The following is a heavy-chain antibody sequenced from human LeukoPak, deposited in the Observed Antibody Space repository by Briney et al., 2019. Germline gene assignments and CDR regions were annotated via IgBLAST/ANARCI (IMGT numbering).Heavy chain of an antibody. Sequence: PSETLSLTCTVSGGSISSGGYYWSWIRQPPGKGLEWIGYIYHSGSTYYNPSLKSRVTISVDRSKNQFSLKLSSVTAADTAVYYCARDPSIIAAGVEEFWGQGTLVTVSS. J-gene: IGHJ4*02. CDR3: ARDPSIIAAGVEEF. D-gene: IGHD6-13*01. CDR1: GGSISSGGYY. V-gene: IGHV4-30-2*01. CDR2: IYHSGST.